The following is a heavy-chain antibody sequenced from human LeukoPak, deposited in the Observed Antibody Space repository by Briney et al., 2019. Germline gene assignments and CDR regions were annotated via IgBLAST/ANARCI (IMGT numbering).Heavy chain of an antibody. Sequence: PGGSLRLSCAASGFTFSSYSMNWVRQAPGKGLEWVSSISSSSSYIYYADSVKGRFTISRDNAKNSLYLQMNSLRAEDTAVYYCARVHCSSTSRRDAFDIWGQGTMVTVSS. CDR3: ARVHCSSTSRRDAFDI. CDR1: GFTFSSYS. V-gene: IGHV3-21*01. CDR2: ISSSSSYI. D-gene: IGHD2-2*01. J-gene: IGHJ3*02.